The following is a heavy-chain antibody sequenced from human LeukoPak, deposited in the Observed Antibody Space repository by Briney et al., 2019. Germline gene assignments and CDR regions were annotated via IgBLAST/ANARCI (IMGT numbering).Heavy chain of an antibody. J-gene: IGHJ3*02. V-gene: IGHV4-39*01. Sequence: SETLSLTCAVYGGSFSGYYWGWIRQPPGKGLEWIGSIYYSGSTYYNPSLKSRVTISVDTSKNQFSLKLSSVTAADTAVYYCVRSSWYEDAFDIWGQGTMVTVSS. D-gene: IGHD6-13*01. CDR3: VRSSWYEDAFDI. CDR2: IYYSGST. CDR1: GGSFSGYY.